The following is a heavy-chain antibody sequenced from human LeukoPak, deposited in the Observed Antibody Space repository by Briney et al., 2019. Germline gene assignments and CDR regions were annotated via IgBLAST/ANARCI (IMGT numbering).Heavy chain of an antibody. Sequence: GGSLRLSCAASGFTFSSYGMTWARQAPGKGLEWVSAITGSGARTFYADPVKGRFTVSRDNAKNTLYLQMNSLRADDAAVYYCARDFRSDFPNWFDPWGRGALVTVSS. CDR1: GFTFSSYG. CDR3: ARDFRSDFPNWFDP. D-gene: IGHD3-3*01. J-gene: IGHJ5*02. CDR2: ITGSGART. V-gene: IGHV3-23*01.